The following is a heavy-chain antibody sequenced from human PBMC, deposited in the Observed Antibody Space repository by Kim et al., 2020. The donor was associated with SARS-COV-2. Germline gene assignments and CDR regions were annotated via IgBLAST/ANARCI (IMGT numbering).Heavy chain of an antibody. CDR3: ARDRDGSGKRGFDP. V-gene: IGHV1-69*01. D-gene: IGHD3-10*01. Sequence: AQKFQGRVTIPADESTSTAYMELSSLRSEDTAVYYCARDRDGSGKRGFDPWGQGTLVTVSS. J-gene: IGHJ5*02.